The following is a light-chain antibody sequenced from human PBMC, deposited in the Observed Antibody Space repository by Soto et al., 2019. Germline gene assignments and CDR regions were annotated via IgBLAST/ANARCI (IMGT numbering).Light chain of an antibody. V-gene: IGKV3-20*01. CDR1: QSVSSSY. J-gene: IGKJ1*01. CDR3: QQYST. Sequence: EIVVTQSPGTLSLSPGERATLSCRASQSVSSSYLAWYQQKPGQAPRLLIYGASSRATGIPDRFSGSGSGTDFTLTISRLEPEDFAVYYCQQYSTFGQGTKVDIK. CDR2: GAS.